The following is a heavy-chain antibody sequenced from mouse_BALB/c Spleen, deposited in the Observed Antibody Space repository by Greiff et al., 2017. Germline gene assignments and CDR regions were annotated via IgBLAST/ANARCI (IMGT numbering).Heavy chain of an antibody. CDR3: AREGNYPGAY. CDR2: ISYDGSN. V-gene: IGHV3-6*02. D-gene: IGHD2-1*01. Sequence: ESGPGLVKPSQSLSLTCSVTGYSITSGYYWNWIRQFPGNKLEWMGYISYDGSNNYNPSLKNRISITRDTSKNQFFLKLNSVTTEDTATYYCAREGNYPGAYWGQGTLVTVSA. CDR1: GYSITSGYY. J-gene: IGHJ3*01.